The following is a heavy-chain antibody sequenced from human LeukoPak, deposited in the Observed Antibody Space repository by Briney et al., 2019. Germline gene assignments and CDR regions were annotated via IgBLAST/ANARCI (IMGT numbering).Heavy chain of an antibody. J-gene: IGHJ4*02. CDR3: ARVDTAMVAGGGDY. Sequence: ASVKVSCKASGYTFIGYYMHWVRQAPGQGLEWMGWINPNSGGTNYAQKFQGRVTMTRDTSISTAYMELSRLRSDDTAVYYCARVDTAMVAGGGDYWGQGTLVTVSS. CDR1: GYTFIGYY. V-gene: IGHV1-2*02. CDR2: INPNSGGT. D-gene: IGHD5-18*01.